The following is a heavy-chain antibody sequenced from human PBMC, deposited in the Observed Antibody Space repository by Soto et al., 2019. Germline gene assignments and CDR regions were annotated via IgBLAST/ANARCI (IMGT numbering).Heavy chain of an antibody. CDR2: IRGTGGST. D-gene: IGHD6-6*01. CDR3: AKNWDTTSSSSSH. Sequence: EVQLLESGGGLVQPGGSLRLSCAASGFTFSTYAMSWVRQAPGKGLEWVSAIRGTGGSTYYADSVKGRFTISRVNSKNTLYLQMNSLRAEDTAVYYCAKNWDTTSSSSSHWGQGTLVTVSS. V-gene: IGHV3-23*01. J-gene: IGHJ4*02. CDR1: GFTFSTYA.